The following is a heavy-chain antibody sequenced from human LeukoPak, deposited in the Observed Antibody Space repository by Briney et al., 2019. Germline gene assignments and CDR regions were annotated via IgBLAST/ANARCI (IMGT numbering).Heavy chain of an antibody. Sequence: PSETLSLTCAVYGGSFSGYYWSWIRQPPGKGLEWIGEINHSGSTNYNPSLKSRVTISVDTSKNQFSLKLSSVTAADTAVYYCAREGPSGIYPFDIWGQGTMVTVSS. CDR2: INHSGST. CDR3: AREGPSGIYPFDI. J-gene: IGHJ3*02. D-gene: IGHD1-26*01. CDR1: GGSFSGYY. V-gene: IGHV4-34*01.